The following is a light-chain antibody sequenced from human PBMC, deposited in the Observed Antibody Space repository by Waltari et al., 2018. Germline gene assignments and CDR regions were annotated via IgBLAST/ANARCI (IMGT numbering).Light chain of an antibody. CDR3: QQANRFPLT. Sequence: DIQMTQSPSSVSASVGDKVTITCRASQGINSCLAWYQQKPGKAPKLLIYDASSLQTGVPSRFSGSESGTDFTLTISSLQPEDVATYYCQQANRFPLTFGGGTKVELK. CDR2: DAS. J-gene: IGKJ4*01. V-gene: IGKV1-12*01. CDR1: QGINSC.